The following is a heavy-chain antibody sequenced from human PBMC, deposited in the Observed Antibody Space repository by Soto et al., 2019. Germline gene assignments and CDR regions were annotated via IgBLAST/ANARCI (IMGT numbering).Heavy chain of an antibody. D-gene: IGHD3-3*01. CDR1: GGSISSGDYY. Sequence: SETLSLTCTVSGGSISSGDYYWSWIRQPPGKGLEWIGYIYYSGSTYYNPSLKSRVTISVDTSKNQFSLKLSSVTAADTAVYYCARKAGLRFLEWLLSPDNYYYYYGMDVWGQGTTVTAPQ. CDR2: IYYSGST. J-gene: IGHJ6*01. CDR3: ARKAGLRFLEWLLSPDNYYYYYGMDV. V-gene: IGHV4-30-4*01.